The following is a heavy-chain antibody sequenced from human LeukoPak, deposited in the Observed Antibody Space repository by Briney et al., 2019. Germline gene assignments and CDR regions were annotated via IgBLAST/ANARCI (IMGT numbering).Heavy chain of an antibody. J-gene: IGHJ4*02. CDR1: GGSISSGDYY. CDR3: ARVRRSSGWSAHTFDY. D-gene: IGHD6-13*01. Sequence: PSETLSLTCTVSGGSISSGDYYWSWIRQPPGKGLEWIGYIYYSGSTYYNPSLKSRVTISVDTSKNQFSLKLSSVTAADTAVYYCARVRRSSGWSAHTFDYWGQGTLVTVSS. CDR2: IYYSGST. V-gene: IGHV4-30-4*01.